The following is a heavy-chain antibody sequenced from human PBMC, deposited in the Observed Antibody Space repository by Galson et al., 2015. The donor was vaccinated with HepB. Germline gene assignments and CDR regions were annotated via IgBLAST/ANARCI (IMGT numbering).Heavy chain of an antibody. CDR1: GFPFSSYG. V-gene: IGHV3-33*01. J-gene: IGHJ4*02. CDR2: VWYDGSNK. CDR3: ARGHNWRLFDC. D-gene: IGHD1-20*01. Sequence: SLRLSCAASGFPFSSYGMHWVRQAPGKGLEWVAIVWYDGSNKYYADSVKGRFTISRDNSKNTLYLQMNSLRVEDTAVYYCARGHNWRLFDCWGQGTLVTVSS.